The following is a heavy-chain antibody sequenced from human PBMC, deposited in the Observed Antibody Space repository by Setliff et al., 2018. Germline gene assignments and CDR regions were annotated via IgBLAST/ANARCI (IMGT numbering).Heavy chain of an antibody. CDR2: INNYNTNT. V-gene: IGHV1-18*01. CDR1: GYTFTNYG. Sequence: GASVKVSCKTSGYTFTNYGITWVRQAPGQGLEWMGWINNYNTNTNYAQKLQGRVAMTTDTSTSTAYMELRSLRSDDSAVYYCARINFYVSSGYYYAPELWGQGTTVTV. D-gene: IGHD3-22*01. J-gene: IGHJ4*02. CDR3: ARINFYVSSGYYYAPEL.